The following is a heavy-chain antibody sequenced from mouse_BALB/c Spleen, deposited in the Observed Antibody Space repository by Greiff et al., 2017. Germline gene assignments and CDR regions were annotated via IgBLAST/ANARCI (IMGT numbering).Heavy chain of an antibody. J-gene: IGHJ2*01. CDR1: GFSLTGYG. CDR3: ARDSGSGYYLDY. CDR2: IWGDGST. Sequence: QVQLQQSGPGLVAPSQSLSLTCTASGFSLTGYGVTWVRQPPGKGLEWLGMIWGDGSTDYNSALKSRLSISKDNSKSQVFLKMNSLQTDDTARYYCARDSGSGYYLDYWGQGTTLTVSS. V-gene: IGHV2-6-7*01. D-gene: IGHD3-1*01.